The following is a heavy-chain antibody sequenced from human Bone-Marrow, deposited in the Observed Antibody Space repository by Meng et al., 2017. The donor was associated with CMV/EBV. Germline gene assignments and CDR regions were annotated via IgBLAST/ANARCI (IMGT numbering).Heavy chain of an antibody. CDR1: GFTFSSYS. Sequence: GGSLRLSCAASGFTFSSYSMNWVRQAPGKGLEWVSSISSSSSYIYYADSVKGRFTISRDNSKNTLYLQMNSLRAEDTAVYYCAKAPILDRNFDYWGQGTLVTVSS. D-gene: IGHD3-22*01. V-gene: IGHV3-21*04. CDR2: ISSSSSYI. J-gene: IGHJ4*02. CDR3: AKAPILDRNFDY.